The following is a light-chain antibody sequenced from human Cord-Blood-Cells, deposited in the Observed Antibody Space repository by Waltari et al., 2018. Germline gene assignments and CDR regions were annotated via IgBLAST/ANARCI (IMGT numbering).Light chain of an antibody. V-gene: IGLV2-14*01. Sequence: QSALTQPASVSGSPGQSITISCTGTSSDVGGYNYSSWYPQPPGKAPKLMIYEFNQRPSGVSNRFSGSKSGSTASLTISGLQAEDEADYYCSSYTSSSTVVFGGGTKLTVL. CDR2: EFN. CDR1: SSDVGGYNY. CDR3: SSYTSSSTVV. J-gene: IGLJ2*01.